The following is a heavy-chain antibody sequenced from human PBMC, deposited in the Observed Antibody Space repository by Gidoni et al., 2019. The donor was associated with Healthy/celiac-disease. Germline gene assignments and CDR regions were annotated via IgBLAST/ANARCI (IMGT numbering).Heavy chain of an antibody. CDR3: ASAQLIMNWFDP. V-gene: IGHV4-61*01. CDR2: IYYSGST. J-gene: IGHJ5*02. CDR1: GGSVSSGSYY. Sequence: QVQLQESGPGLVKPSETLSLTCTVPGGSVSSGSYYWSWIRQPPGKGLEWIGYIYYSGSTNYNPSLKSRVTISVDTSKNQFSLKLSSVTAADTAVYYCASAQLIMNWFDPWGQGTLVTVSS. D-gene: IGHD3-16*01.